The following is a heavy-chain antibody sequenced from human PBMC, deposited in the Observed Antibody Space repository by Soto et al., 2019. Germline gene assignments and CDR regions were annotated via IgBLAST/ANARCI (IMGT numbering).Heavy chain of an antibody. V-gene: IGHV1-2*04. CDR3: ATSVTESSRKAGWFDP. Sequence: QVQLVQSGAEVKKPGASVQVSCKASGYTFTGYYMHWVRQAPGQGLEWMGWINPNSGGTNYAQQLQGWVTMTRDTSISTAYMELSRLRSDDTAVYYWATSVTESSRKAGWFDPWGQGTLVTVSS. J-gene: IGHJ5*02. D-gene: IGHD2-2*01. CDR2: INPNSGGT. CDR1: GYTFTGYY.